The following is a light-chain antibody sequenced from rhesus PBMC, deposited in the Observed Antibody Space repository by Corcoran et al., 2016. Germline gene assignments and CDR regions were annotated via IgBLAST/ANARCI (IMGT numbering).Light chain of an antibody. CDR3: QHYLSRPLT. J-gene: IGKJ4*01. V-gene: IGKV1-22*01. CDR2: KAS. Sequence: DIQMTQSPSSLSASVGDTVTITCRASQSISSWLAWYQQKPGKAPNLLIYKASSLEIGVPSRFSGSGAGTDCTLTISSLQSEDFATYHCQHYLSRPLTFGGGTKVELK. CDR1: QSISSW.